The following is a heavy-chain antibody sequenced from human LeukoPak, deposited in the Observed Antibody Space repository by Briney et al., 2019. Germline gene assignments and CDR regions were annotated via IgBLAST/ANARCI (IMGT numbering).Heavy chain of an antibody. CDR2: TYYRSKWYN. CDR1: GDSVSSNSAA. V-gene: IGHV6-1*01. J-gene: IGHJ5*02. Sequence: SQTLSLTCAISGDSVSSNSAAWNWIRQSPSRGLEWLGRTYYRSKWYNDYAVSVKSRITINPDTSKNQFSLKLSSVTAADTAVYYCARAGITIFGVVPRGGWFDPWGQGTLVTVSS. CDR3: ARAGITIFGVVPRGGWFDP. D-gene: IGHD3-3*01.